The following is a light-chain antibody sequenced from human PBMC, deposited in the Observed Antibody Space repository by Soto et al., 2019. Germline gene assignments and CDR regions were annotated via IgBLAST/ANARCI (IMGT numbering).Light chain of an antibody. J-gene: IGLJ1*01. CDR1: TGAVTSDYY. Sequence: QTVVTQEPSLTVSPGGTVTLTCASSTGAVTSDYYPNWIQQKHGQAPTSLIYNTHNRHSWTPARFSGSLLGNRAALTLSGALPEDEAEYYCLLFSGGADVFGPGTKVTVL. CDR2: NTH. V-gene: IGLV7-43*01. CDR3: LLFSGGADV.